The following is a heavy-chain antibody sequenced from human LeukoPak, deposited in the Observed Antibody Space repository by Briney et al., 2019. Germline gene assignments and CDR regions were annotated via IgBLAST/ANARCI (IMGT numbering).Heavy chain of an antibody. J-gene: IGHJ4*02. D-gene: IGHD6-19*01. CDR3: AKVSSGWSLDY. Sequence: GGSLRLSCATSGFTFSSYAMSWLRQGPGKGLEWVSSLSGSDRTTYYADSVEGRFTISRDNSKNTLYLQMSSLRGEDTAVYYCAKVSSGWSLDYWGQGTLVTVSS. V-gene: IGHV3-23*01. CDR2: LSGSDRTT. CDR1: GFTFSSYA.